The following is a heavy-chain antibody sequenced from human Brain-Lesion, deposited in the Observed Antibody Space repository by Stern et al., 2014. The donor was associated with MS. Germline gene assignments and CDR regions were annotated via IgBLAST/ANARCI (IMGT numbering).Heavy chain of an antibody. J-gene: IGHJ4*02. CDR3: ARDDTSSSWYNY. CDR2: IKQDGSEK. CDR1: GFTFNNYW. Sequence: VQLVESGGGLVQPGGSLRLSCAASGFTFNNYWMTWVRQAPGKGLEWVANIKQDGSEKFYGNSVKGRFTISRDNAKNSLYLQMNALKAEYTAVYYCARDDTSSSWYNYWGQGTLVTVSS. D-gene: IGHD6-13*01. V-gene: IGHV3-7*01.